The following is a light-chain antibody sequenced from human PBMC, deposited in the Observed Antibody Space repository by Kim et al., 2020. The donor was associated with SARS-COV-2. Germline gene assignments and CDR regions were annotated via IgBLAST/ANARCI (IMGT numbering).Light chain of an antibody. J-gene: IGLJ2*01. CDR1: IGSIASNY. CDR2: EDN. Sequence: KTLPTSCTRSIGSIASNYVQWYQQRPGSAPTTVIYEDNQRPSVVPDRFSGSIDSSSNSASLTISGLKTEDEADYYCQSYDSSNHVVFGGGTQLTVL. CDR3: QSYDSSNHVV. V-gene: IGLV6-57*03.